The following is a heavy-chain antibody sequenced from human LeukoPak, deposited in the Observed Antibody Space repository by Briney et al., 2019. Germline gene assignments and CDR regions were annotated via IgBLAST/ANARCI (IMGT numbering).Heavy chain of an antibody. J-gene: IGHJ4*02. CDR1: GYTFTSYD. D-gene: IGHD3-22*01. V-gene: IGHV1-8*01. CDR3: ARDPKTYYYDSSGYLDY. CDR2: MNPNSGNT. Sequence: ASVKVSCKASGYTFTSYDINWVRQATGQGLEWMGWMNPNSGNTGYAQKFQGRVTMTRDTSTSTAYMELRSLRSDDTAVYYCARDPKTYYYDSSGYLDYWGQGTLVTVSS.